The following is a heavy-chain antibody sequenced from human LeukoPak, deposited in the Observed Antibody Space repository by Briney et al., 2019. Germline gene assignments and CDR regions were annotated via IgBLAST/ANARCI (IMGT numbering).Heavy chain of an antibody. CDR2: INPSGGST. CDR3: ARGAKNDYGDYGLDY. Sequence: ASVKVSCRASGYTFTSYYMHWVRQAPGQGLEWMGIINPSGGSTSYAQKFQGRVTMTRDTSTSTVYMELSSLRSEDAAVYYCARGAKNDYGDYGLDYWGQGTLVTVSS. D-gene: IGHD4-17*01. CDR1: GYTFTSYY. V-gene: IGHV1-46*01. J-gene: IGHJ4*02.